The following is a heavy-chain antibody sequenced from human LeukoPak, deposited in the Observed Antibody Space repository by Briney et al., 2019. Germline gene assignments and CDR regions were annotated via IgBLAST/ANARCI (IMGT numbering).Heavy chain of an antibody. CDR2: ISGSGGST. CDR1: GFTFSSYA. Sequence: GGSLRLSCAASGFTFSSYAMSWVRQAPGKGLEWVSAISGSGGSTYYADSVKGRFTISRDNSKNTLYLQMNSLRAEDTAVYYCAKALYYDILSGMDVWGQGTTVTVSS. D-gene: IGHD3-9*01. J-gene: IGHJ6*02. V-gene: IGHV3-23*01. CDR3: AKALYYDILSGMDV.